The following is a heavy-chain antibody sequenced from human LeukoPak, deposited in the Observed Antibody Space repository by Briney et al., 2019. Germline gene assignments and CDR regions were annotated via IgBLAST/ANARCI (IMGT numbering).Heavy chain of an antibody. CDR3: ARDTTGYSSGEGGDY. CDR1: GFTFDDYA. CDR2: ISWNSGSI. D-gene: IGHD6-19*01. J-gene: IGHJ4*02. Sequence: PGRSLRLSCAASGFTFDDYAMHWVRQAPGKGLEWVSGISWNSGSIGYADSVKGRFTISRDNAKNSLYLQMNSLRAEDTAVYYCARDTTGYSSGEGGDYWGQGTLVTVSS. V-gene: IGHV3-9*01.